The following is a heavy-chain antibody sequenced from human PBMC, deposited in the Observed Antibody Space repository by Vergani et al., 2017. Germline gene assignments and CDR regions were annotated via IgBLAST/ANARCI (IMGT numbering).Heavy chain of an antibody. CDR1: GGSFSGYY. J-gene: IGHJ3*02. CDR3: AVADPDAFDI. V-gene: IGHV4-34*01. Sequence: QVQLQQWGAGLLKPSETLSLTCAVYGGSFSGYYWSWIRQPPGKGLEWFGEINHSGSTNYNPSLNSRVTISVDTSKNQFSLKLSSVTAADTAVYYCAVADPDAFDIWGQGTMVTVSS. CDR2: INHSGST.